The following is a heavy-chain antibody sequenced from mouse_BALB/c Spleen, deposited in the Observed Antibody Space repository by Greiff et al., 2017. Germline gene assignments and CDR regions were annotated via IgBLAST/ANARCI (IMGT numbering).Heavy chain of an antibody. D-gene: IGHD1-1*01. Sequence: EVKLQESGGGLVQPGGSRKLSCAASGFTFSSFGMHWVRQAPEKGLEWVAYISSGSSTIYYADTVKGRFTISRDNPKNTLFLQMTSLRSEDTAMYYCARLNGSSPFDYWGQGTTLTVSS. CDR3: ARLNGSSPFDY. J-gene: IGHJ2*01. CDR2: ISSGSSTI. V-gene: IGHV5-17*02. CDR1: GFTFSSFG.